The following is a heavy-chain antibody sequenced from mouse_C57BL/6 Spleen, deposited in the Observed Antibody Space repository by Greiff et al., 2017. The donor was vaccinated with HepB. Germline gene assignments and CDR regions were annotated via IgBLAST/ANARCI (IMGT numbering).Heavy chain of an antibody. CDR2: IYPGDGDT. CDR3: ARSHYGYAMDY. Sequence: VQLQQSGAELVKPGASVKISCKASGYAFSSYWMNWVKQRPGKGLEWIGQIYPGDGDTNYNGKFKGKATLTADKSSSTAYMQLSSLTSEDSAVYFCARSHYGYAMDYWGQGTSVTVSS. V-gene: IGHV1-80*01. D-gene: IGHD1-1*02. CDR1: GYAFSSYW. J-gene: IGHJ4*01.